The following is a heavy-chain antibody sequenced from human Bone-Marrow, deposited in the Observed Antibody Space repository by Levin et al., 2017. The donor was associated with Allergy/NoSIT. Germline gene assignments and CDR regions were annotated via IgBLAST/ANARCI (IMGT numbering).Heavy chain of an antibody. CDR3: ARDRVVAVAGIVDP. D-gene: IGHD6-19*01. Sequence: ASVKVSCKASGYTFTNYGISWVRQAPGQGLEWMGWISAYNGNTNYAQKFQGRVTMTTDTSTSTAYMELRSLRSDDTAVYYCARDRVVAVAGIVDPWGQGTLVTVSS. J-gene: IGHJ5*02. V-gene: IGHV1-18*01. CDR2: ISAYNGNT. CDR1: GYTFTNYG.